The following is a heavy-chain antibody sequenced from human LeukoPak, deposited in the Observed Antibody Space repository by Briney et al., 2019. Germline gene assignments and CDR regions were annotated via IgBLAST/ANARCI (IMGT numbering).Heavy chain of an antibody. D-gene: IGHD6-6*01. V-gene: IGHV3-11*01. CDR1: GFTFSIYW. CDR2: ISSSGSTI. J-gene: IGHJ4*02. Sequence: PGGSLRLSCTASGFTFSIYWMSWVRQAPGKGLEWVSYISSSGSTIYYADSVKGRFTISRDNAKNSLYLQMNSLRAEDTAVYYCATLDSSSSDYWGQGTLVTVSS. CDR3: ATLDSSSSDY.